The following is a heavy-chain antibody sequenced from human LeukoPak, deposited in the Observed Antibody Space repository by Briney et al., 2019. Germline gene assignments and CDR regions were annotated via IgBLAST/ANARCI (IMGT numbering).Heavy chain of an antibody. CDR3: ARHDYYYDSSGPVYYGMDV. CDR1: GGPISSSSYS. V-gene: IGHV4-39*01. J-gene: IGHJ6*02. Sequence: SETLSLTCTVSGGPISSSSYSWGWIRQPPGKGLEWIGSISYSGSSYYNPSLKSRVTISVDTSKNHFSLKLSSVTAADTAVYYCARHDYYYDSSGPVYYGMDVWGQGTTVTVSS. D-gene: IGHD3-22*01. CDR2: ISYSGSS.